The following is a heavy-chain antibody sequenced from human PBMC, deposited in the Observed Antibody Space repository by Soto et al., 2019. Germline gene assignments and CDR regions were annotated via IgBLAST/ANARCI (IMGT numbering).Heavy chain of an antibody. Sequence: GASLKVSCKVSGYTLTELSMHWVRQAPGKGLEWMGGFDPEDGETIYAQKFQGRVTMTEDTSTDTAYMELSSLRSEDTAVYYCATDGLRVAAAGTDWFDPWGQGTLVTVSS. V-gene: IGHV1-24*01. CDR1: GYTLTELS. CDR3: ATDGLRVAAAGTDWFDP. CDR2: FDPEDGET. D-gene: IGHD6-13*01. J-gene: IGHJ5*02.